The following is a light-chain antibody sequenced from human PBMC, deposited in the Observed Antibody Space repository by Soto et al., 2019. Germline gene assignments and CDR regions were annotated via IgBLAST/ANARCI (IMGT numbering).Light chain of an antibody. V-gene: IGKV3-15*01. CDR1: QHISTN. J-gene: IGKJ5*01. Sequence: EIAVTQSPATLSLSPGMRPTLSCRASQHISTNLAWYQQKPGQAPRLLIYYASTRATGIPDRFSGSGSGTEFTLTISSLQSEDFAVYYCQQYNNWPPNTFGQGTRLEIK. CDR3: QQYNNWPPNT. CDR2: YAS.